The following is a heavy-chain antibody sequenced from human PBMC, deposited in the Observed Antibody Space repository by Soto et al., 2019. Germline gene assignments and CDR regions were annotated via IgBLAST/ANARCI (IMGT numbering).Heavy chain of an antibody. Sequence: QAQLVESGGGAVQPGRSLRLSCVASGFTFRNHGMHWVRQAPGKGLEWVAVISYNGKNEHYADSLQGRFTISRDNSNNTVFLQMTSLSPEDTAVYYCAKYRNYIVSVEMATTGMDVWGQGPKVNVSS. V-gene: IGHV3-30*18. CDR3: AKYRNYIVSVEMATTGMDV. D-gene: IGHD1-1*01. CDR1: GFTFRNHG. CDR2: ISYNGKNE. J-gene: IGHJ6*02.